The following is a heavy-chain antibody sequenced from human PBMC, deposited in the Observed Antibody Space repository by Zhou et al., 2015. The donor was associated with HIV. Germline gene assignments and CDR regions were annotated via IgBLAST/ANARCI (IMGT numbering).Heavy chain of an antibody. Sequence: VQLVESGGNLVKPGGSLRLSCAASGFTFSDYYMTWIRQAPGKGLEWVGFIRSKPYGGTTEYAASVKRRFTISRDDSKSIASLQMNSLKTEDTAVYYCTTVGSGSPLDYWGQGILVTVSS. CDR3: TTVGSGSPLDY. J-gene: IGHJ4*02. V-gene: IGHV3-49*05. CDR2: IRSKPYGGTT. D-gene: IGHD3-10*01. CDR1: GFTFSDYY.